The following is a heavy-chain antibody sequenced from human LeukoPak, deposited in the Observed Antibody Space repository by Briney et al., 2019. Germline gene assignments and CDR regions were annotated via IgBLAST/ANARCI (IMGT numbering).Heavy chain of an antibody. Sequence: GGSLRLSCAASGFTFSSYAMHWVRQAPCKGLEWVAVISYDGSNKYYADSVKGRFTISRDNSKNTLYLQMNSLRAEDTAVYYWARDLGYSSGGWEVEGSGPYFFDYWGQGTLVPVSS. CDR3: ARDLGYSSGGWEVEGSGPYFFDY. CDR1: GFTFSSYA. D-gene: IGHD6-19*01. CDR2: ISYDGSNK. J-gene: IGHJ4*02. V-gene: IGHV3-30-3*01.